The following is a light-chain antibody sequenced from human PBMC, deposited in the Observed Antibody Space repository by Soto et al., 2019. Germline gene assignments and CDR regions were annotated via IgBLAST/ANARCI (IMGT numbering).Light chain of an antibody. V-gene: IGKV1-5*03. Sequence: DIQMTQSPSTLSASVGDRVTITCRASQSISSWLAWYQQKPGKAPKLLIYKASSLESGVPSRFSGSGSGTVFTLIISSLQPDDFATYCCQQYNSYSGTWTFGQGTKVEIK. J-gene: IGKJ1*01. CDR2: KAS. CDR1: QSISSW. CDR3: QQYNSYSGTWT.